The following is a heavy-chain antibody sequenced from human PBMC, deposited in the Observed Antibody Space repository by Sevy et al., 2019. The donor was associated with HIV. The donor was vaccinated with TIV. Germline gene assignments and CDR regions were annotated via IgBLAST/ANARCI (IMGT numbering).Heavy chain of an antibody. V-gene: IGHV2-5*01. CDR1: GFSLSTSGVG. J-gene: IGHJ3*01. CDR3: ARSHYYDSSGSPYDAFDV. D-gene: IGHD3-22*01. Sequence: SGPPLVDPTQTLTLTCTFSGFSLSTSGVGVGWIRQPPGKALEWLALIYWNDDKRSRPSLQSRLTITKATSKNQVFLTMTNMDPVDTATYCCARSHYYDSSGSPYDAFDVWGQGTMVTVS. CDR2: IYWNDDK.